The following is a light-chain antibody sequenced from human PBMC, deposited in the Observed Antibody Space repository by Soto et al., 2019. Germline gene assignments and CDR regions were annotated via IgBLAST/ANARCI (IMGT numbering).Light chain of an antibody. Sequence: DVVMTQSPLSLPVTLGQPASISCRSSQSLVHSDGNTYLNWFQQRPGQSPRRLIYKVSTRDSGVPDRFSGSGSGTDFTPRISSVEAEDVGVYYCMQGTHWPFTFGQGTKLEIK. J-gene: IGKJ2*01. CDR2: KVS. CDR1: QSLVHSDGNTY. CDR3: MQGTHWPFT. V-gene: IGKV2-30*02.